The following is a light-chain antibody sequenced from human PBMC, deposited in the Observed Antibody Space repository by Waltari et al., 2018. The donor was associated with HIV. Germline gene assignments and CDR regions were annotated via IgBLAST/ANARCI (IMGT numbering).Light chain of an antibody. CDR3: ATWDDSLSGWV. J-gene: IGLJ3*02. CDR2: RNN. Sequence: QSVLTQPPSASGTPGPRVTISCSGGSSNIGSKYVYWYQQLPGTAPNLLMYRNNQRPSGVPDGLTGSKSGTSASLAISGLRSEDEADYFCATWDDSLSGWVFGGGTNLTVL. V-gene: IGLV1-47*01. CDR1: SSNIGSKY.